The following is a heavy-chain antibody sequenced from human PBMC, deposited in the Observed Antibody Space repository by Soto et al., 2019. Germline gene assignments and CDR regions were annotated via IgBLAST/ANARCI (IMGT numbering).Heavy chain of an antibody. Sequence: EVQLVESGGGLVQPGESLRLSCAASGFTFSNYRMHWVRQGPGKGLVWVSFVRDDGSTTRYADSVKGRFTISRDNAKNTVFLEMNSLTVEDTAIYYCARDGGGLAHWGQGALVSVSS. V-gene: IGHV3-74*01. CDR2: VRDDGSTT. J-gene: IGHJ1*01. D-gene: IGHD3-16*01. CDR3: ARDGGGLAH. CDR1: GFTFSNYR.